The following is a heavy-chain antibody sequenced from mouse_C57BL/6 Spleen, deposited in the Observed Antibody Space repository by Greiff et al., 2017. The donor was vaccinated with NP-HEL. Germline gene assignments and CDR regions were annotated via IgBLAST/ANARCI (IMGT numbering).Heavy chain of an antibody. J-gene: IGHJ3*01. CDR1: GYSFTGYY. CDR2: INPSTGGT. CDR3: ARGGDSSGLFAY. V-gene: IGHV1-42*01. Sequence: EVQLQQSGPELVKPGASVKISCKASGYSFTGYYMNWVKQSPEKSLEWIGEINPSTGGTTYNQKFKAKATLTVDKSSSTAYMQLKSLTSEDSAVYYCARGGDSSGLFAYWGQGTLVTVSA. D-gene: IGHD3-2*02.